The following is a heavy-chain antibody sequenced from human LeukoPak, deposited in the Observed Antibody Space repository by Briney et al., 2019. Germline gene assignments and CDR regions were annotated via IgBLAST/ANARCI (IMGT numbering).Heavy chain of an antibody. CDR2: IWDDGSYK. V-gene: IGHV3-33*06. J-gene: IGHJ4*02. D-gene: IGHD1-26*01. Sequence: GGSLRLSCAASGFSSSNYGMHWVRQAPGKGLEWVAVIWDDGSYKYYADSVKGRFTISRDNSKNTLYLQITSLRAADTAVYYCAKPTSGSGSFLIDYWGQGTLVTVSS. CDR3: AKPTSGSGSFLIDY. CDR1: GFSSSNYG.